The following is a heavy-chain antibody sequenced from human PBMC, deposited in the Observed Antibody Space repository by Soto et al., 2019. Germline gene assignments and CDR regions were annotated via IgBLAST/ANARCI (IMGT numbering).Heavy chain of an antibody. CDR1: GGSIRGYY. CDR2: VNDIGST. D-gene: IGHD3-10*01. J-gene: IGHJ3*02. CDR3: ARAPAGTPLLFAFGT. Sequence: SETLSLTCTDSGGSIRGYYWSWIRQSPEKGLEWIGYVNDIGSTNYNPSLKSRLSISVDRSKDQFSLKLTSVTAADTAVYYCARAPAGTPLLFAFGTWGQGTMVTVSS. V-gene: IGHV4-59*01.